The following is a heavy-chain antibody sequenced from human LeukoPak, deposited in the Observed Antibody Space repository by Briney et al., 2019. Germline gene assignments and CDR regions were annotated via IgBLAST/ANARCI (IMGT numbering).Heavy chain of an antibody. V-gene: IGHV1-24*01. CDR3: ARVSGSYQGVGY. Sequence: ASVKVSCKVSGYTLTELSMHWVRQAPGKGLEWMGGFDPEDGETIYAQKFQGRVTMTTDTSTSTAYMELRSLRSDDTAVYYCARVSGSYQGVGYWGQGTLVTVSS. CDR2: FDPEDGET. D-gene: IGHD1-26*01. J-gene: IGHJ4*02. CDR1: GYTLTELS.